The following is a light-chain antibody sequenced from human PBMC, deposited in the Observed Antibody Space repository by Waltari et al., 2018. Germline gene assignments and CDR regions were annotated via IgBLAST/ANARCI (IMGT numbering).Light chain of an antibody. CDR1: QSLLHSNGYNY. J-gene: IGKJ3*01. CDR2: LGS. V-gene: IGKV2-28*01. Sequence: DIVMTQSPLSLPVTPGEPASISCRSSQSLLHSNGYNYFNWYLQKPGESPQLLIYLGSDRASGVPDRFTGSGSGTDFTLEISRVEAEDVGVNYCMQVLQTPFTFGPGTKVDIK. CDR3: MQVLQTPFT.